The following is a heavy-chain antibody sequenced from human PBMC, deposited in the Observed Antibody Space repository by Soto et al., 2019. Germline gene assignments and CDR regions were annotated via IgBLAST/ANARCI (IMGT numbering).Heavy chain of an antibody. D-gene: IGHD6-13*01. CDR3: ARGLGMAAANNYYYYMDV. V-gene: IGHV1-8*01. CDR2: MNPNSGNT. Sequence: ASVKVSCKASGYTFTSYDINWVRQATGQGLEWMGWMNPNSGNTGYAQKFQGRVTMTRNTSISTAYMELSSLRSEDTAVYYCARGLGMAAANNYYYYMDVWGKGTTVTVSS. J-gene: IGHJ6*03. CDR1: GYTFTSYD.